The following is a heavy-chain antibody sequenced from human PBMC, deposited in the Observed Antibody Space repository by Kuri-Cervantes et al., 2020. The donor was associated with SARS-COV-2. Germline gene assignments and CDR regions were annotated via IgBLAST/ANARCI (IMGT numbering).Heavy chain of an antibody. J-gene: IGHJ4*02. CDR2: INHSGST. CDR1: GGSFSGYY. CDR3: ARGIAAAGTPPVKGGYFDY. V-gene: IGHV4-34*01. D-gene: IGHD6-13*01. Sequence: ESLKISCAVYGGSFSGYYWSWIRQPPGKGLEWIGEINHSGSTNYNPSLKSRVTISVDTSKNQFSLKLSSVTAADTAVYYCARGIAAAGTPPVKGGYFDYWGQGTLVTVSS.